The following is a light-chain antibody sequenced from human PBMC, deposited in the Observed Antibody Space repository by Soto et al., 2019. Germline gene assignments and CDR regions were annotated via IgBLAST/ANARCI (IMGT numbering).Light chain of an antibody. CDR1: QIFDSW. J-gene: IGKJ1*01. CDR3: QQYNSYSVT. CDR2: KTS. V-gene: IGKV1-5*03. Sequence: DIQMTQSPSTLSASIGDRVTITGRASQIFDSWLAWYQQKPGKAPKLLIYKTSNLQSGVPSRFSGSGSGTEFTLTISSLQPDDFATYYCQQYNSYSVTFGQGTKVDIK.